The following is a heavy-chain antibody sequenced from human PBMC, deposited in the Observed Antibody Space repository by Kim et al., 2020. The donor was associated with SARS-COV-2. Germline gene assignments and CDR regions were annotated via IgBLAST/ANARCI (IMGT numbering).Heavy chain of an antibody. Sequence: GGSLRLSCAASGFPFSEYWMSWVRQAPGKGLQWVARIKRDGGEKNYVDSVKGRFSITRDNGKNSLYLQMDSLRAEDTAIYYCAKGHHHIDDGGHGTTVIASS. CDR1: GFPFSEYW. V-gene: IGHV3-7*01. CDR2: IKRDGGEK. J-gene: IGHJ6*02. CDR3: AKGHHHIDD.